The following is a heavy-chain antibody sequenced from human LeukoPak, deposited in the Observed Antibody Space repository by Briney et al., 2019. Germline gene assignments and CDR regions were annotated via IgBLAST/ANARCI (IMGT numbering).Heavy chain of an antibody. CDR3: ARGALVAGATWETPYYFDY. CDR1: GYTFTGYY. CDR2: INPNSGGT. Sequence: GASVKVSCKASGYTFTGYYMHWVRQAPGQGLEWMGWINPNSGGTNYAQKFQGRVTMTRDTSISTAYMELSRLRSDDTAVYYCARGALVAGATWETPYYFDYWGQGTLVTVSS. D-gene: IGHD1-26*01. J-gene: IGHJ4*02. V-gene: IGHV1-2*02.